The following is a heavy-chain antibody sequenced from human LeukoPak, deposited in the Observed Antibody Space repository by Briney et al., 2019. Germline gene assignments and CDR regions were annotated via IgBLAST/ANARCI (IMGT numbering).Heavy chain of an antibody. CDR2: IYYSGST. J-gene: IGHJ4*02. CDR3: ARHVVAGDDYFDY. Sequence: SETLSLTCTVSGGSISSGGYYWSWIRQHPGKGLEWIGYIYYSGSTYYNPSLKSRVTISVDTSKNQFSLKLSSVTAADTAVYYCARHVVAGDDYFDYWGQGTLVTVSS. CDR1: GGSISSGGYY. D-gene: IGHD2-21*01. V-gene: IGHV4-31*03.